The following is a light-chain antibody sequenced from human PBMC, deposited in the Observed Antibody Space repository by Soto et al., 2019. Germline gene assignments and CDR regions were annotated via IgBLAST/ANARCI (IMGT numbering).Light chain of an antibody. CDR1: ESLLHSNGYNY. V-gene: IGKV2-28*01. CDR3: MQALEAPT. J-gene: IGKJ5*01. CDR2: LSS. Sequence: DIVMTQSPLSLPVTPGEPASISCTSSESLLHSNGYNYVDWYLQKAGQSPQLLIYLSSNRASGVPDRFSGSGSGTEFTLKISRVEAGDVGVYYCMQALEAPTFGQGTRLEIK.